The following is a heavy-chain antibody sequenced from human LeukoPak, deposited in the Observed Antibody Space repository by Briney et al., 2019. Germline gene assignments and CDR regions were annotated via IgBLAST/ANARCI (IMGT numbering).Heavy chain of an antibody. D-gene: IGHD2-21*01. CDR2: IRNYGRNK. J-gene: IGHJ4*02. V-gene: IGHV3-30*02. CDR3: AKGLRKPIVCSNEYYFDY. CDR1: GFTFSSYG. Sequence: GGPLRLSCGASGFTFSSYGMHWVRQAPGKGVERVTFIRNYGRNKYYADSVKGRFPLPRDNPKNTLYLQMNSQSAEDRSLYYCAKGLRKPIVCSNEYYFDYWGRGTLVTVSS.